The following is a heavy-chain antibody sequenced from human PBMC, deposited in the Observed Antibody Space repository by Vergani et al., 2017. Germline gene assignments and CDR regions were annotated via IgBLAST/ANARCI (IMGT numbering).Heavy chain of an antibody. CDR3: AREDTRVRTGGAYYYGMDV. J-gene: IGHJ6*02. D-gene: IGHD5-18*01. Sequence: EVQLVESGGGLVKPGGSLRLSCAASGFTFSSYSMNWVRQAPGKGLEWVSSISSSSSYIYYADSVKGRFTISRDNAKNSLYLQMNSLRAEDTAVYYCAREDTRVRTGGAYYYGMDVWGQGTTVTVSS. V-gene: IGHV3-21*01. CDR1: GFTFSSYS. CDR2: ISSSSSYI.